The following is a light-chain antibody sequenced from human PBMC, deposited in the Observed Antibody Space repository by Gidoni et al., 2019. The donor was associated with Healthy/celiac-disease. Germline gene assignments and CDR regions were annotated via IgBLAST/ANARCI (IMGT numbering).Light chain of an antibody. CDR2: DVS. V-gene: IGLV2-14*01. CDR1: SIDVGGYNY. CDR3: SSYTSSSTLV. J-gene: IGLJ3*02. Sequence: QSALTQPASVSGSPGQSSTISCTRTSIDVGGYNYVSWYHQHPGTAPKLMIYDVSNRPSGVSNLFSGSKSGNTASLTISGLQAEDEADYYCSSYTSSSTLVFGGGTKLTVL.